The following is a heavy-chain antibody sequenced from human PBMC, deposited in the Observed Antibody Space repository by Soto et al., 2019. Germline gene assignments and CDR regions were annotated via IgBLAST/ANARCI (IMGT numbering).Heavy chain of an antibody. CDR2: IYYSGST. V-gene: IGHV4-31*03. CDR3: ARGRAARQTNYYYYYYMDV. Sequence: QVQLQESGPGLVKPSQTLSLTCTVSGGSISSGGYYWSWIRQHPGKGLEWIGYIYYSGSTYYNPSLKSRVTISVDTSNNQFSLKLSSVTAADTAVYYCARGRAARQTNYYYYYYMDVWGKGTTVTVSS. J-gene: IGHJ6*03. D-gene: IGHD6-6*01. CDR1: GGSISSGGYY.